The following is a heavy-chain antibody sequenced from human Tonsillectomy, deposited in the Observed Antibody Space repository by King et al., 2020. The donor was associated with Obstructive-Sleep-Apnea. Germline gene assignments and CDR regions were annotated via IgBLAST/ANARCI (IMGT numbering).Heavy chain of an antibody. D-gene: IGHD3-10*01. CDR3: ARGFKYYYGSGSYYKFDP. CDR1: GYTFTSYD. V-gene: IGHV1-8*01. CDR2: MNPNSGNT. J-gene: IGHJ5*02. Sequence: QLVQSGAEVKKPGASVKVSCKASGYTFTSYDINWVRQATGQGLEWMGWMNPNSGNTGYAQKFQGRVTMTRNTSISTAYMELSSLRSEDTAVYYCARGFKYYYGSGSYYKFDPWGQGTLVTVSS.